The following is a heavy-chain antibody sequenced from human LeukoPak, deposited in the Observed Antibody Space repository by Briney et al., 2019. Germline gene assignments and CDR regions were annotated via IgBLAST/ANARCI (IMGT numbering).Heavy chain of an antibody. CDR1: GYTFTGYY. CDR3: ARGYCSGGSCLESDY. V-gene: IGHV1-2*02. D-gene: IGHD2-15*01. Sequence: ASVKVSCKASGYTFTGYYMHWVRQAPGQGLEWMGWINPNSGGTNYAQKFQGRVTMTRDTSTSTAYMELSRLRSDDTAVYYCARGYCSGGSCLESDYWGQGTLVTVSS. J-gene: IGHJ4*02. CDR2: INPNSGGT.